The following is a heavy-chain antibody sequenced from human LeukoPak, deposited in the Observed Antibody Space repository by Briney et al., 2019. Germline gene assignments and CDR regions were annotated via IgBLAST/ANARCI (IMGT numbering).Heavy chain of an antibody. D-gene: IGHD1-26*01. J-gene: IGHJ6*03. CDR3: ARDPYSGSYGPYYYYYMDV. CDR1: GFSFSSYN. V-gene: IGHV3-21*06. Sequence: PGGSLRLSCAVSGFSFSSYNMSWVRQAPGKGPEWVSSITSSRSSIYYADSVKGRCTISRDNAKNSLYLQMDSLRVEDTAVYYCARDPYSGSYGPYYYYYMDVWGKGTTVTISS. CDR2: ITSSRSSI.